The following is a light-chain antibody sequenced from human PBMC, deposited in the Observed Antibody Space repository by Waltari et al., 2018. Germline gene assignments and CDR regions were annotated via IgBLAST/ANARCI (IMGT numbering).Light chain of an antibody. J-gene: IGKJ2*01. CDR1: QSVTTN. Sequence: EIVMTQSPATLSVSPGERAIISCRASQSVTTNLAWYQQQPGHPPRLLIYGASTRATDIPARFSGSGSGTEFTLTITSLQSEDFAVYYCHQYNDGPPFNFGQGTKLEIK. CDR3: HQYNDGPPFN. V-gene: IGKV3-15*01. CDR2: GAS.